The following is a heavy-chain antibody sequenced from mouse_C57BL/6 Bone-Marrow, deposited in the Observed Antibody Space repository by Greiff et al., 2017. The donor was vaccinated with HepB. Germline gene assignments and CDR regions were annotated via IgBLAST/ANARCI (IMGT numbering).Heavy chain of an antibody. Sequence: EVQGVESGGGLVKPGGSLKLSCAASGFTFSSYAMSWVGQTPEKRLEWVATISDGGSYTYYPDNVKGRFTISRDNAKNNLYLQMSHLKSEDTAMYYCARVCYFDVWGTGTTVTVSS. CDR2: ISDGGSYT. V-gene: IGHV5-4*01. CDR1: GFTFSSYA. CDR3: ARVCYFDV. J-gene: IGHJ1*03.